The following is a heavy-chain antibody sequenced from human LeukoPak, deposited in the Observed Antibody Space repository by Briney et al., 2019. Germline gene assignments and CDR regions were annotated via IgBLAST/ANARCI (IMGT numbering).Heavy chain of an antibody. CDR2: ITASGTAM. V-gene: IGHV3-48*02. Sequence: GGSLRLSCAASGFTFSSYSMNWVRQAPGKGLEWVSHITASGTAMFYADSVKGRFTITRDNAKNSLYLQMNSLRDEDTAVYYCASSGSYRFDYWGQGTLVTVSS. D-gene: IGHD1-26*01. J-gene: IGHJ4*02. CDR3: ASSGSYRFDY. CDR1: GFTFSSYS.